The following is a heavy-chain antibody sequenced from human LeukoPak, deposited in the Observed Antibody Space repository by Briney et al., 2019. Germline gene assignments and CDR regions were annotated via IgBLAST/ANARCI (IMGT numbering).Heavy chain of an antibody. CDR3: AREGRLWFGASDY. Sequence: GGSRRLSCAASGFTFSSYWLAWVRQAPGKGLEWVARIKQDGSAKYYLDSLKGRFTISRDNAKRSLYLQMNSLRGEDTAIYYCAREGRLWFGASDYWGQGTLVTVSS. CDR2: IKQDGSAK. D-gene: IGHD3-10*01. J-gene: IGHJ4*02. V-gene: IGHV3-7*01. CDR1: GFTFSSYW.